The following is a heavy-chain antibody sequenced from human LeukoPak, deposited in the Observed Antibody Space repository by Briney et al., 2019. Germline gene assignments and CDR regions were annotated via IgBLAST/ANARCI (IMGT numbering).Heavy chain of an antibody. V-gene: IGHV5-51*01. Sequence: GESLKISCKGSGYSFTNYWIGWVRQMPGKGLEWMGIIYPGDSDTRYSPSFQGQVTISDDKSISTAYLQWSSLKASDTAMYYCATSIAATGSYFDYWGQGTLVTVSS. D-gene: IGHD6-13*01. J-gene: IGHJ4*02. CDR1: GYSFTNYW. CDR2: IYPGDSDT. CDR3: ATSIAATGSYFDY.